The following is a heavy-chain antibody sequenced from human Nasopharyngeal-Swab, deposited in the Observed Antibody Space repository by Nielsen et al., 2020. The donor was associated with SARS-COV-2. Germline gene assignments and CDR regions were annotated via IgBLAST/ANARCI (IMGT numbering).Heavy chain of an antibody. CDR3: AKEEQWLVHD. Sequence: GESLKISCEASGFVFSDYYMGWVRQAPGKGPEWVSGISVSGGRTYYADSVTGRFTISRDNSKNMLVLQMNSLRAEDTAVYYCAKEEQWLVHDWGQGTLVTVSS. CDR1: GFVFSDYY. V-gene: IGHV3-23*01. CDR2: ISVSGGRT. J-gene: IGHJ4*02. D-gene: IGHD6-19*01.